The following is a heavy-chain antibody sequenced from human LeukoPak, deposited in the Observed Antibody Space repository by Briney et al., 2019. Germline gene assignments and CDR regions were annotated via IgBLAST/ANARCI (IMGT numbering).Heavy chain of an antibody. CDR3: ARGPRSNEY. J-gene: IGHJ4*02. Sequence: ASVKVSCKASGYTFTTYGITWVRQAPGQGLEWMGWIAGYNGNTNYAQKFQGRVTMTTDTSTSTAYMELRSLRSDDTAIYYCARGPRSNEYWSQGTLVTVSS. CDR1: GYTFTTYG. V-gene: IGHV1-18*01. CDR2: IAGYNGNT.